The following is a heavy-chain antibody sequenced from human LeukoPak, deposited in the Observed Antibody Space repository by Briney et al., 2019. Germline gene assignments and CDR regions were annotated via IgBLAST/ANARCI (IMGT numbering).Heavy chain of an antibody. D-gene: IGHD1-26*01. V-gene: IGHV3-74*01. Sequence: GGPLRLSCAAPGFPLSNYWMHWVRQTPGKGLVWVSRINPDGTTTSYADSVKGRFTISRDNARNTLYLEMNSLRAEDTAVYYCARVGIGRYSFDSWGQGTLVTVSS. CDR2: INPDGTTT. CDR3: ARVGIGRYSFDS. CDR1: GFPLSNYW. J-gene: IGHJ4*02.